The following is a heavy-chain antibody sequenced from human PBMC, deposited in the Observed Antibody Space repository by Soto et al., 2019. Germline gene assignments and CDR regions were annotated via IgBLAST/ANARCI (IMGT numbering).Heavy chain of an antibody. CDR3: SRDTTTTNIDT. J-gene: IGHJ1*01. CDR2: TNAGNGNT. CDR1: GYTVTGCD. D-gene: IGHD1-1*01. Sequence: ASVKFSCSASGYTVTGCDLRWVRQARGQRLEWMGWTNAGNGNTKYSQKFQGRVTITRDTSASTAYMEMSSLRSEDKAVYYCSRDTTTTNIDTWGQDTVLTISS. V-gene: IGHV1-3*01.